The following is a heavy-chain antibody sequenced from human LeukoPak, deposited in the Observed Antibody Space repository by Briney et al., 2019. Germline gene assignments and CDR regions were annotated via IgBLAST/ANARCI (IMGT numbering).Heavy chain of an antibody. D-gene: IGHD4-17*01. V-gene: IGHV3-21*01. CDR2: ISSGSTYV. CDR1: GFTFSSYT. Sequence: GGSLSLYCAASGFTFSSYTMNWLRQAPGKGLDWVSSISSGSTYVYYADSVKGRFTISRDNAKNSLYLQMNNLRVEDTAIYYCARVNGDYERGGAPDYWGQGTLVTVSS. J-gene: IGHJ4*02. CDR3: ARVNGDYERGGAPDY.